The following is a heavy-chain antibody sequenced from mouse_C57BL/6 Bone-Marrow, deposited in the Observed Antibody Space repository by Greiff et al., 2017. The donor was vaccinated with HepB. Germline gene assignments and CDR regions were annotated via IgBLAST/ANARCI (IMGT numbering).Heavy chain of an antibody. D-gene: IGHD2-12*01. CDR2: IDPSDSYT. CDR1: GFTFTSYW. CDR3: AISSNDLWYFDV. Sequence: QVQLQQPGAELVMPGASVKLSCQASGFTFTSYWMHWVQQSPGQGLEWIGYIDPSDSYTNYNQKFKGKSTLTVDKSSSTAYMQLSSLTSEDSAVYYCAISSNDLWYFDVWGTGTTVTVSS. J-gene: IGHJ1*03. V-gene: IGHV1-69*01.